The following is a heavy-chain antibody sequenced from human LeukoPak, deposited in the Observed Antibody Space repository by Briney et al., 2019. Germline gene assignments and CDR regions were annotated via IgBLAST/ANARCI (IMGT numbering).Heavy chain of an antibody. CDR2: IYYGGST. Sequence: KPSETLSLXCTVSGGSISSSSYYWGWIRQPPGKGLEWIGSIYYGGSTYYNPSLESRVTISVDTSKNQFSLKLTSVTAADTAVYYCARREILEYCNSMSCRAYLNYWGQGTLVTVSS. D-gene: IGHD2/OR15-2a*01. V-gene: IGHV4-39*07. CDR1: GGSISSSSYY. CDR3: ARREILEYCNSMSCRAYLNY. J-gene: IGHJ4*02.